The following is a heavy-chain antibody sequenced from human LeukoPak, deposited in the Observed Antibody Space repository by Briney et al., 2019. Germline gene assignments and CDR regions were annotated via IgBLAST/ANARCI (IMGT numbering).Heavy chain of an antibody. J-gene: IGHJ4*02. Sequence: GGSLRLSCAVSRITFSNAWPSWVRQAPGKGLEWVGRIKSKAEGETKEYAASVKGRFTISRDDSRSRLYLQMSSLKTEDTAVYYCATGIVTGTSRWGQGTLVTVSS. CDR2: IKSKAEGETK. CDR1: RITFSNAW. CDR3: ATGIVTGTSR. D-gene: IGHD1-20*01. V-gene: IGHV3-15*01.